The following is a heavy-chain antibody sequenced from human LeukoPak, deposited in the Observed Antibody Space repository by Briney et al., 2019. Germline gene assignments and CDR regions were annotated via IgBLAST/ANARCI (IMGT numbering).Heavy chain of an antibody. V-gene: IGHV3-23*01. CDR3: AKGTTDYDASDPLDF. CDR1: GFTFSSYS. J-gene: IGHJ4*02. CDR2: ITGSGDSA. D-gene: IGHD3-16*01. Sequence: HPGGSLRLPCAASGFTFSSYSMNWVRQAPGKGLEWVSAITGSGDSAYYSDSVKGRFTISRDQSKSTVYLQMTSLRAEDTAVFYCAKGTTDYDASDPLDFWGQGTLVTVSS.